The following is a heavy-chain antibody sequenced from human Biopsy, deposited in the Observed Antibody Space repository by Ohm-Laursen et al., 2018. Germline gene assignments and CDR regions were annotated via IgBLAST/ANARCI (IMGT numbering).Heavy chain of an antibody. CDR3: ARGGIAVAGTNFDY. D-gene: IGHD6-19*01. CDR2: IYSGGST. Sequence: SLRLSCAASGFTVSSNYMSWVRQAPGKGLEWVSVIYSGGSTYYADPVRGRFTISRDNSKNTLYLQMNSLRAEDTAVYYCARGGIAVAGTNFDYWGQGTLVTVSS. J-gene: IGHJ4*02. CDR1: GFTVSSNY. V-gene: IGHV3-66*01.